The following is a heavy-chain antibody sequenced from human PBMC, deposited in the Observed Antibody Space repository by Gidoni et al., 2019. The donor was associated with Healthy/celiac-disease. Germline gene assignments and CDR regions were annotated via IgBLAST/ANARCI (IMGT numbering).Heavy chain of an antibody. CDR1: GCSISSADYY. J-gene: IGHJ4*02. Sequence: QVQLQESGPGLVKPAPTLSITCTVSGCSISSADYYRSWIRQPPGQGLEWIGYIYYSGSTYYNPYLKSRVTISVDTSKNQFSLKLSSVTAADTAVYYCARAGLSTVTTKYRGFDYWGQGTLVTVSS. CDR3: ARAGLSTVTTKYRGFDY. CDR2: IYYSGST. V-gene: IGHV4-30-4*01. D-gene: IGHD4-17*01.